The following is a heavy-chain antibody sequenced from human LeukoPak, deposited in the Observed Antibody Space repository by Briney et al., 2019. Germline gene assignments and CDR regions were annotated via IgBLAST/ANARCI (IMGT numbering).Heavy chain of an antibody. J-gene: IGHJ4*02. D-gene: IGHD1-26*01. CDR2: IYYSGST. CDR1: GGSISSSSYY. V-gene: IGHV4-39*01. Sequence: SETLSLTCTVSGGSISSSSYYWGWIRQPPGKGLEWIGSIYYSGSTYYSPSLKSRVTVSVDTSKNQFSLRLSSVTASDTAVYYCARHQSSGSYYLAFDYWGQGTLVTVSS. CDR3: ARHQSSGSYYLAFDY.